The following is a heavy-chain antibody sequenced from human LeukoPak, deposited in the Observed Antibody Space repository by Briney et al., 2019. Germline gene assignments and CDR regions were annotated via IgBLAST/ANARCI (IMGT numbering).Heavy chain of an antibody. CDR3: ARDRNSGYDLYYYYGMDV. D-gene: IGHD5-12*01. Sequence: SETLSLTCTVSGGSISSYYWSWIRQPPGKGLEWIGYIYYSGSTNYNPSLKSRVTISVDTSKNQFSLKLSSVTAADTAVYYCARDRNSGYDLYYYYGMDVWGQGTTVTASS. J-gene: IGHJ6*02. V-gene: IGHV4-59*01. CDR2: IYYSGST. CDR1: GGSISSYY.